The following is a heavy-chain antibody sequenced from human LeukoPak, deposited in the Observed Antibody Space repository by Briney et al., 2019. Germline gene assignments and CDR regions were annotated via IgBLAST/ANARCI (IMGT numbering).Heavy chain of an antibody. D-gene: IGHD2-2*01. J-gene: IGHJ4*02. Sequence: PGGSLRLSCAASGFTFSSYGMHWVRQAPGNGLEWVAVISYDGSNKYYADSVKGRFTISRDNSKNTLYLQMNSLRAEDTAVYYCAREGASDYWGQGTLVTVSP. V-gene: IGHV3-30*03. CDR1: GFTFSSYG. CDR3: AREGASDY. CDR2: ISYDGSNK.